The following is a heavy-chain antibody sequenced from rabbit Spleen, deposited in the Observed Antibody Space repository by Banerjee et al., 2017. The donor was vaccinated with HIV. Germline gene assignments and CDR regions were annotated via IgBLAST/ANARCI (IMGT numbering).Heavy chain of an antibody. D-gene: IGHD1-1*01. Sequence: QSLEESGGGLVQPEGSLALTCTASGFSFSSNDYICWVRQAPGKGLEWISCIAGGSSGFTYSATWAKGRFTCSKTSSTTVTLQMTSLTVADTATYFCARDTSSSFSSYGMDLWGQGTLVTVS. V-gene: IGHV1S40*01. CDR1: GFSFSSNDY. J-gene: IGHJ6*01. CDR2: IAGGSSGFT. CDR3: ARDTSSSFSSYGMDL.